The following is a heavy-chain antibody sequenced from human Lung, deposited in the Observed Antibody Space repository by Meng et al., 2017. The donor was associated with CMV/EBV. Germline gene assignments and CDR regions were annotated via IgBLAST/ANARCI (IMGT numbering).Heavy chain of an antibody. D-gene: IGHD3-22*01. J-gene: IGHJ4*02. Sequence: YTFPSYGISWVRQAPGQGLEWLGWISAYNGNTNYAQKLQGRVTMTTDTSTSTAYMELRSLRSDDTAVYYCAREHYYDSSGQYYFDYWGQGTLVTVSS. CDR1: YTFPSYG. CDR2: ISAYNGNT. CDR3: AREHYYDSSGQYYFDY. V-gene: IGHV1-18*01.